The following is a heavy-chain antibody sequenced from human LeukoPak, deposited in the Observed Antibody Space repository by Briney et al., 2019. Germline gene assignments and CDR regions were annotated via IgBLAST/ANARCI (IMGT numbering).Heavy chain of an antibody. CDR3: ARDQAATILSPRYYFDY. CDR1: GYTFTSYY. D-gene: IGHD5-24*01. Sequence: ASVKVSCKASGYTFTSYYMHWVRQAPGQGLEWMGIINPSGGSTSYVQKFQGRVTMTRDMSTSTVYMELSSLRSEDTAVYYCARDQAATILSPRYYFDYWGQGTLVTVSS. V-gene: IGHV1-46*01. J-gene: IGHJ4*02. CDR2: INPSGGST.